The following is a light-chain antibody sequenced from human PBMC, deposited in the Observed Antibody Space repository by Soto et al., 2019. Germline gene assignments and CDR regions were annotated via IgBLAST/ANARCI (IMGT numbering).Light chain of an antibody. J-gene: IGLJ2*01. V-gene: IGLV1-44*01. Sequence: QSVLTQSPSASGTPGQRVTIACSGSNSNIGSNNVNWYRHVPGTAPKLLIFRSDQRPPGVPDRFSGSRSGTSASLVINGLQSGDEAHYYCAAWDDSRYGVVFGGGTKLTVL. CDR2: RSD. CDR1: NSNIGSNN. CDR3: AAWDDSRYGVV.